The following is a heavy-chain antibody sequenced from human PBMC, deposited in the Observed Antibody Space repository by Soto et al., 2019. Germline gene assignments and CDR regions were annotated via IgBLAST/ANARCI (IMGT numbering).Heavy chain of an antibody. V-gene: IGHV1-2*04. J-gene: IGHJ4*02. Sequence: GASVKVSCKASGYTFTGYYMHWVRQAPGQGIEWMGWINPNSGGTNYAQKFQGWVTMTRDTSISTAYMELSRLRSDDAAVYYCARSLTSSAYCSGGSCYVFDYWGQGTLVTVS. CDR2: INPNSGGT. CDR3: ARSLTSSAYCSGGSCYVFDY. CDR1: GYTFTGYY. D-gene: IGHD2-15*01.